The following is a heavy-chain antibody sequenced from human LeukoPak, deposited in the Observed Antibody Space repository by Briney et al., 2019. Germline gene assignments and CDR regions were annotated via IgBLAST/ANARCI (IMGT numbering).Heavy chain of an antibody. CDR1: GFSFSSFW. Sequence: GGSLRLSCAAYGFSFSSFWMRWVRQAQGKGLEWVANINQDGSEENYVDSVKGRFTISRDNAKNSLCLQMNSLRAEDTAIYYCVTTVTTYYFDYWGQGTLVTVSS. CDR3: VTTVTTYYFDY. CDR2: INQDGSEE. J-gene: IGHJ4*02. V-gene: IGHV3-7*05. D-gene: IGHD4-17*01.